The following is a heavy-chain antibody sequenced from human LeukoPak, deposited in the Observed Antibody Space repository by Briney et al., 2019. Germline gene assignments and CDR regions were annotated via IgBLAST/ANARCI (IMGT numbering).Heavy chain of an antibody. CDR3: ARGVSSWYGENWFDP. CDR1: GGSISSYY. D-gene: IGHD6-13*01. V-gene: IGHV4-59*01. J-gene: IGHJ5*02. CDR2: IYYSGST. Sequence: SETLSLTCTVSGGSISSYYWSWIRQPLGKGLEWIGYIYYSGSTNYNPSLKSRVTISVDTSKNQFSLKLSSVTAADTAVYYCARGVSSWYGENWFDPWGQGTLVTVSS.